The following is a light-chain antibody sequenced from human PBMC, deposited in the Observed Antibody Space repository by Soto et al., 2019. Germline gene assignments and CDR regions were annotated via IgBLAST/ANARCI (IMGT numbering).Light chain of an antibody. V-gene: IGLV2-14*01. J-gene: IGLJ1*01. Sequence: QSVLTQPASGSGSPGQSITISCTGTSSDIGDYNYVSWYQQRPEKAPELMIYGVNNRPPGVSNRFSGSKSGNTASLTISGLQAEDEADYYCSSYTSSITYVFGTGTKVTV. CDR2: GVN. CDR3: SSYTSSITYV. CDR1: SSDIGDYNY.